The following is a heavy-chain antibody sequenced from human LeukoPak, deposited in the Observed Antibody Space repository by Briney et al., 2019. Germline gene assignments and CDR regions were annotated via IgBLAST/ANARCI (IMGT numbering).Heavy chain of an antibody. J-gene: IGHJ4*02. Sequence: ASETLSLTCTVSGVSISSYYWRWLRQPPGKGLEWIGYIYYSGSTNYSPSLKSRVTISVDTSKNQFSLKLSSVTAADTAVYYCARSGYYYDSTAYYWGQGTLVTVSS. CDR3: ARSGYYYDSTAYY. CDR1: GVSISSYY. CDR2: IYYSGST. D-gene: IGHD3-22*01. V-gene: IGHV4-59*12.